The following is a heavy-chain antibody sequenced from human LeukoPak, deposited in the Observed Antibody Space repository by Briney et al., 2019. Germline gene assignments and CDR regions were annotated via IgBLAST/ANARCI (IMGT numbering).Heavy chain of an antibody. CDR2: ISSSSRYV. Sequence: GGSLRLSCAASGFTFSSYSMNWVRQAPGQGLEWVSSISSSSRYVYYAGSVKGRFTISRDDAKNTLYLQMNSLSAEDTAVYYCARDLMGASTAYFHHWGQGSLVTVSS. CDR1: GFTFSSYS. CDR3: ARDLMGASTAYFHH. J-gene: IGHJ1*01. D-gene: IGHD1-26*01. V-gene: IGHV3-21*01.